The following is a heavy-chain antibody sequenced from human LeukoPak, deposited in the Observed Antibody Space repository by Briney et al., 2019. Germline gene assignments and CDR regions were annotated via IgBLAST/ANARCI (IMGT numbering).Heavy chain of an antibody. CDR1: GYTFTGYY. CDR2: INPNSGGT. D-gene: IGHD1-26*01. V-gene: IGHV1-2*02. J-gene: IGHJ6*02. Sequence: GASVKVSCKASGYTFTGYYMHWVRQAPGQGLEWMGWINPNSGGTNYAQKFQGRVTMTRNTSISTAYMEPSSLRSEDTAVYYCARGLLSVDSGSSLDYYYGMDVWGQGTTVTVSS. CDR3: ARGLLSVDSGSSLDYYYGMDV.